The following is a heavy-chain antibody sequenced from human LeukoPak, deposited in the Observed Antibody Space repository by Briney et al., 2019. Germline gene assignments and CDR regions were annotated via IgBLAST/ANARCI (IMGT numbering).Heavy chain of an antibody. J-gene: IGHJ4*02. CDR1: GFIVSSNY. CDR2: IKSDGSTT. D-gene: IGHD1-26*01. CDR3: ARDPVGGRPDL. Sequence: PGGSLRLSCAASGFIVSSNYMSWVRQAPGKGLEWVSRIKSDGSTTNYGDSVKDRFTISRDNAKNTLYLQMNSLRADDTAVYYCARDPVGGRPDLWGQGTLVTVSS. V-gene: IGHV3-74*01.